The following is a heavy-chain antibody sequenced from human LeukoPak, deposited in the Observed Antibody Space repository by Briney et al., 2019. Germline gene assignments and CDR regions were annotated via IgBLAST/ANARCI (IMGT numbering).Heavy chain of an antibody. D-gene: IGHD3-9*01. CDR3: AKDVRRDILTGYYPYYFDY. J-gene: IGHJ4*02. Sequence: GGSLRLSCAASGVTFSSYAMSWVRQAPGKGREWVSAISGRVGSTYYADSVKGRFTITRDNSKNTVYLQMSSLRAEDTAAYYCAKDVRRDILTGYYPYYFDYWGQGTLVTVSS. V-gene: IGHV3-23*01. CDR2: ISGRVGST. CDR1: GVTFSSYA.